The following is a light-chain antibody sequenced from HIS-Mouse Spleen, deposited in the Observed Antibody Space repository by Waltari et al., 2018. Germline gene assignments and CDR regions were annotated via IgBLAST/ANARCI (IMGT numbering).Light chain of an antibody. J-gene: IGKJ1*01. CDR2: AAS. Sequence: DIQLTQSPSFLSASVGDRVTITCRASQGISRNLAWYQQEPGKAPKPLIYAASTLQSGVPSRFSGSGSGTEFTLTISSLQPGDFATYYCQQLNSYPPTFSQGTKVEIK. CDR3: QQLNSYPPT. V-gene: IGKV1-9*01. CDR1: QGISRN.